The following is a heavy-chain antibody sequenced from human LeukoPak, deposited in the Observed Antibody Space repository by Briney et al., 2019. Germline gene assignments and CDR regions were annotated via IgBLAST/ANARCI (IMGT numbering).Heavy chain of an antibody. CDR2: ISAYNGNA. D-gene: IGHD4-17*01. Sequence: ASVRVSCKASGYTFTSYGISWVRQAPGQGLEWMGWISAYNGNANYAQNLQGRITMTTDTSTSTAYIELTSLRSDDTAVYYCALSTVTTGSSFDIWGQGTMVTVSS. V-gene: IGHV1-18*01. CDR1: GYTFTSYG. CDR3: ALSTVTTGSSFDI. J-gene: IGHJ3*02.